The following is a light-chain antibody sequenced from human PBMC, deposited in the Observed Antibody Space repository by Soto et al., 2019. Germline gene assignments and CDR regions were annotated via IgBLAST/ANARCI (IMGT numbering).Light chain of an antibody. Sequence: QSALTQPPSVSGSPGQSVTISCTGTSSDVGSYNRVSWYQQPPGTAPKLMIYEVSNRPSGVPDRFSGSKSGNTASLTISGLQAEDEADYDCSSYTSSSTNVFGTGTKLTVL. CDR2: EVS. V-gene: IGLV2-18*02. CDR3: SSYTSSSTNV. CDR1: SSDVGSYNR. J-gene: IGLJ1*01.